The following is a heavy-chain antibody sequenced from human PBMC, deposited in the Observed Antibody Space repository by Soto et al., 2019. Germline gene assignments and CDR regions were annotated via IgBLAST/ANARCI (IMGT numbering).Heavy chain of an antibody. CDR3: ARDSEDYGWGSYIGY. CDR2: IIPICGTA. CDR1: GGTLSSCA. J-gene: IGHJ4*02. V-gene: IGHV1-69*13. D-gene: IGHD3-10*01. Sequence: SADVSREDCGGTLSSCARGSVRQDPRQGLEWMGGIIPICGTANYAQKVQGRVTITADESTSTAYMELSSLRSEDTAVYYCARDSEDYGWGSYIGYWGQGTLVTGSS.